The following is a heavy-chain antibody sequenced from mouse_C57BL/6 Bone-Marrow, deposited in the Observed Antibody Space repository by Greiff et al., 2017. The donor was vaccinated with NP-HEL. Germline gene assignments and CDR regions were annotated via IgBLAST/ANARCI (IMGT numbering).Heavy chain of an antibody. V-gene: IGHV2-9-1*01. CDR1: GFSLTSYA. D-gene: IGHD1-1*01. J-gene: IGHJ2*01. CDR3: ARKGPPYYYGSTYYFDY. Sequence: VQRVESGPGLVAPSQSLSITCTVSGFSLTSYAISWVRQPPGKGLEWLGVIWTGGGTNYNSALKSRLSISKDNSKSQVFLKMNSLQTDDTARYYCARKGPPYYYGSTYYFDYWGQGTTLTVSS. CDR2: IWTGGGT.